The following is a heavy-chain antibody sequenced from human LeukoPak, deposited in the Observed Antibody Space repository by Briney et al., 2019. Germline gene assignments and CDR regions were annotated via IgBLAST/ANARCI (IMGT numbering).Heavy chain of an antibody. D-gene: IGHD3-22*01. Sequence: GGSLRLSCAASGFTFSDYYMSWIRQAPGKGLEWVSYISSSGNTIYYADSVKGRFTISRDNAKNSLYLQMNSLRAEDTAVYYCARGYYDSSGYYVEYYFDYWGQGTLVTVSS. CDR2: ISSSGNTI. CDR3: ARGYYDSSGYYVEYYFDY. V-gene: IGHV3-11*01. J-gene: IGHJ4*02. CDR1: GFTFSDYY.